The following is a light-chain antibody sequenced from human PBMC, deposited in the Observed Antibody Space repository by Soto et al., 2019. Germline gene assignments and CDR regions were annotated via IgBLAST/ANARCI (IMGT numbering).Light chain of an antibody. CDR3: QQYYSYWT. Sequence: DIQMTQSPSTLSASVGDRVTIACRASQSISSWLAWYQQKPGKAPKLLISKASNLESGVPSRFTRSGSGTESTLTISSLQPDDFATYYCQQYYSYWTFGQGTKVEIK. CDR1: QSISSW. J-gene: IGKJ1*01. V-gene: IGKV1-5*03. CDR2: KAS.